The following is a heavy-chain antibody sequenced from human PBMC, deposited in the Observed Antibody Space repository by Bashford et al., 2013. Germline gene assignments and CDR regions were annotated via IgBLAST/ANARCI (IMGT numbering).Heavy chain of an antibody. CDR2: ISYDGINK. V-gene: IGHV3-30-3*01. Sequence: GGPVRLSCAASGFTFSNYAMHWVRQAPGKGLEWVAVISYDGINKYYADSVKGRFTISRDNSKNTLYLQMNSLRAEDTALYYCARDGRKHVLLWFRELWGMDVWGQGTTVTVSS. D-gene: IGHD3-10*01. CDR3: ARDGRKHVLLWFRELWGMDV. CDR1: GFTFSNYA. J-gene: IGHJ6*02.